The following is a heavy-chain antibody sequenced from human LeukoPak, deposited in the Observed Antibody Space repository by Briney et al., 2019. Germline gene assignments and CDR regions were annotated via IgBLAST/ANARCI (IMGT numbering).Heavy chain of an antibody. V-gene: IGHV4-38-2*02. CDR3: ARDTYYYDSVSKYYFDY. CDR2: IYHSGNT. Sequence: PSETLSLTCTVSGYSISSGYYWGWIRQPPGKGLEWIGSIYHSGNTYYNPSLKSRVTISVDTSKNQFSLKLSSVTAADTAVYYCARDTYYYDSVSKYYFDYWGQGTLVTVSS. CDR1: GYSISSGYY. J-gene: IGHJ4*02. D-gene: IGHD3-22*01.